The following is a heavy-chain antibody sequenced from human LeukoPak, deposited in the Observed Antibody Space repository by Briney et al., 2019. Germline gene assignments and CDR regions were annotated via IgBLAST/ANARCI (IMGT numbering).Heavy chain of an antibody. J-gene: IGHJ4*02. D-gene: IGHD5-24*01. CDR1: GGSISSSSYY. Sequence: SETLSLTCTVSGGSISSSSYYWGWIRQPPGKGLEWIGSIYYSGSTYYNPSLKTRVTISVDASKNQFSLKLGSVTAADTAVYYCARVEMATTQTFDYWGQGTLVTVSS. CDR2: IYYSGST. V-gene: IGHV4-39*01. CDR3: ARVEMATTQTFDY.